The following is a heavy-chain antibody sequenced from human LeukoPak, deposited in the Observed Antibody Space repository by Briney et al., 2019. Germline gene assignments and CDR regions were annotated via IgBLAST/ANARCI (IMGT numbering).Heavy chain of an antibody. J-gene: IGHJ4*02. CDR2: ISAYNGNT. CDR1: GYTFTSYG. Sequence: GASVKVSCKASGYTFTSYGISWVRQAPGQGLEWMGWISAYNGNTNYAQKLQGRVTTTTDTSTSTAYMELRSLRSDDTAVYYCARNSLWFGELLAKRYFDYWGQGTLVTVSS. V-gene: IGHV1-18*01. CDR3: ARNSLWFGELLAKRYFDY. D-gene: IGHD3-10*01.